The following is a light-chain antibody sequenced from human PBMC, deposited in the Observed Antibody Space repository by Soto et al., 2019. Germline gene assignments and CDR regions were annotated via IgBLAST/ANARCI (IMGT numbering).Light chain of an antibody. Sequence: QSVLTQPASVSGSPGRSITISCTGTSSDVGGYNYVSWYQQHPGKAPKLMIYEVSNRPSGVSNRFSGSKSGNTASLTISGLQAEDEADYYCSSYTSSSTRCVFGTGTKVTVL. CDR3: SSYTSSSTRCV. CDR2: EVS. J-gene: IGLJ1*01. CDR1: SSDVGGYNY. V-gene: IGLV2-14*01.